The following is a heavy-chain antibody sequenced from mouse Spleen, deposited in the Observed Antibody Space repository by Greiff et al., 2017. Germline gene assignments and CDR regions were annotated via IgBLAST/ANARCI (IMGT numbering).Heavy chain of an antibody. D-gene: IGHD1-2*01. CDR1: GYTFTSYW. Sequence: QVQLQQPGAELVKPGASVKLSCKASGYTFTSYWMHWVKQRPGRGLEWIGRIDPNSGGTKYNEKFKSKATLTVDKPSSTAYMQLSSLTSEDSAVYYCARRGFSLLRLDYAMDYWGQGTSVTVSS. CDR3: ARRGFSLLRLDYAMDY. CDR2: IDPNSGGT. V-gene: IGHV1-72*01. J-gene: IGHJ4*01.